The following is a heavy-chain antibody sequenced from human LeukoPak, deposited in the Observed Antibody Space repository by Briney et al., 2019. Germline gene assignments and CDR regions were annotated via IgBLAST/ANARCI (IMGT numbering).Heavy chain of an antibody. CDR3: ARDGIVGVTCFDY. D-gene: IGHD1-26*01. CDR2: IKQDGSEK. V-gene: IGHV3-7*01. J-gene: IGHJ4*02. Sequence: GSLRLSCTASGFTLSSYWMAWVRQAPGKGLEWVANIKQDGSEKYYVDSVEGRFTISRDNARNSLYLQMNSLRAEDTAVYYCARDGIVGVTCFDYWGQGTLVTVSS. CDR1: GFTLSSYW.